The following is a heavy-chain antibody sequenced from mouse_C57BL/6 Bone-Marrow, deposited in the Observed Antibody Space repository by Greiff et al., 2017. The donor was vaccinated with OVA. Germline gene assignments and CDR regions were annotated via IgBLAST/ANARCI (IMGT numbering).Heavy chain of an antibody. CDR2: IYPGSGST. V-gene: IGHV1-55*01. J-gene: IGHJ4*01. CDR1: GYTFTSYW. CDR3: AREGGGSYAMDY. Sequence: VQLQQPGAELVKPGASVKMSCKASGYTFTSYWITWVKQRPGQGLEWIGDIYPGSGSTNYNEKFKSTATLTVDTPSSTAFMQLSSLTSEDSAVYYCAREGGGSYAMDYWGQGTSVTVSS.